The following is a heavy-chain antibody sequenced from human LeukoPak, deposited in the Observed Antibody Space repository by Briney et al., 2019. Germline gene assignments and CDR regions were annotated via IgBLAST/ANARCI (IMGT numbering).Heavy chain of an antibody. CDR1: GSSISSSTYY. CDR2: IYYSGST. V-gene: IGHV4-39*01. J-gene: IGHJ4*02. Sequence: SETLSLTCTVSGSSISSSTYYWGWIRQPPGKGLEWIGTIYYSGSTYYNPSLKSRVTIFVDTSKNQFSLRLSSVTAADTAVYYCARTTDSSSYYSHFDYWGQGTLVTVSS. CDR3: ARTTDSSSYYSHFDY. D-gene: IGHD3-22*01.